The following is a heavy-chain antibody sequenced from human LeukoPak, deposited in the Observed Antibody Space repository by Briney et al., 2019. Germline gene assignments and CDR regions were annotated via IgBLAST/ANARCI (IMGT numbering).Heavy chain of an antibody. CDR1: GFIFSTYE. V-gene: IGHV3-48*03. Sequence: PGGSLRLSCAASGFIFSTYEMNGVRQAPGKGVEGLSYISYNGRSIYYADSVKGRFTISRDNAKNFLYLQMNSLRAEDTAVYYCARDGRWINYYDGSSPVWGQGTLVTVSS. J-gene: IGHJ4*02. D-gene: IGHD3-22*01. CDR2: ISYNGRSI. CDR3: ARDGRWINYYDGSSPV.